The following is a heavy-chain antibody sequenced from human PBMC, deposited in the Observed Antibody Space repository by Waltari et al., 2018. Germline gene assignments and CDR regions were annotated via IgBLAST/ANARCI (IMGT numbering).Heavy chain of an antibody. CDR1: GGSFSGYY. J-gene: IGHJ3*02. CDR3: ARGALTDAFDI. V-gene: IGHV4-34*01. Sequence: QVQLQQWGAGLLKPSETLSLTCAVSGGSFSGYYWSWIRQPPGKGLEWIGEINHSGSTNYNPSLKSRVTISVDTSKNQFSLKLSSVTAADTAVYYCARGALTDAFDIWGQGTMVTVSS. CDR2: INHSGST.